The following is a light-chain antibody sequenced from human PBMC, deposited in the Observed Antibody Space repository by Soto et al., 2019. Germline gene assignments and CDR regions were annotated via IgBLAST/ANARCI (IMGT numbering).Light chain of an antibody. CDR2: RAS. Sequence: EIVLTQSPDTLSLSPGERATLSCRASQSVSSSFLAWYQQKPGQAPRLLIYRASSRATGIPDSFTGSGSGTVFNPTISRLAPEDMAVYYCQQYKSSPLTFGGGNKVEIK. V-gene: IGKV3-20*01. CDR3: QQYKSSPLT. J-gene: IGKJ4*01. CDR1: QSVSSSF.